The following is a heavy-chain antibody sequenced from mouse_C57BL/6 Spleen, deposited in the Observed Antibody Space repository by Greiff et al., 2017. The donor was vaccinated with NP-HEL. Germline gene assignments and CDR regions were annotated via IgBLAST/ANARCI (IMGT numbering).Heavy chain of an antibody. Sequence: VQLQQPGAELVKPGASVKLSCKASGYTFTSYWMQWVKQRPGQGLEWIGEIDPSDSYTNYNQKFKGKATLTVDTSSSTAYMQLSSLTSEASAVYYCARGDSNYGFAYWGQGTLVTVSA. CDR2: IDPSDSYT. D-gene: IGHD2-5*01. J-gene: IGHJ3*01. V-gene: IGHV1-50*01. CDR1: GYTFTSYW. CDR3: ARGDSNYGFAY.